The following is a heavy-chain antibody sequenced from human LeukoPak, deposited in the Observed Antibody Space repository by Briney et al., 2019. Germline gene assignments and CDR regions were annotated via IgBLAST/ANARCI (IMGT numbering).Heavy chain of an antibody. J-gene: IGHJ3*02. CDR1: GFTFSSFA. V-gene: IGHV3-23*01. CDR2: ISGSGHST. D-gene: IGHD3-22*01. CDR3: GRTGYYDTYAFDI. Sequence: GGSLRLSCAASGFTFSSFAMSWVRQAPGKGLEWVSAISGSGHSTSYADSVKGRFTISRDNSKNTLYLQMNSLRAEDTAVYYCGRTGYYDTYAFDIWGQGTMVTVSS.